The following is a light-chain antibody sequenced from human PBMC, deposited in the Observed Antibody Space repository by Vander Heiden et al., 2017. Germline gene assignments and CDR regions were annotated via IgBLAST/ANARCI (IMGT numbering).Light chain of an antibody. V-gene: IGKV1-13*02. J-gene: IGKJ3*01. CDR1: QGISSA. Sequence: AIQLTQSPSSLSASVGDRVTITCRASQGISSALAWYQQKPGKATKLLIYDVSSLKSGVPSGFSGSGSGTDFTLTISSLQPEDFATYYCQQFNTYPFTFGPGTKVDVK. CDR3: QQFNTYPFT. CDR2: DVS.